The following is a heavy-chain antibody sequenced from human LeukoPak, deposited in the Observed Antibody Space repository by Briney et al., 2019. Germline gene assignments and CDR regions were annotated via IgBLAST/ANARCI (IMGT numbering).Heavy chain of an antibody. Sequence: GGSLRLSCAASGFTFGSYAMSWVRQAPGKGLECVSPISGSGGSTYFAGSVKGRFTISRDNYKHKLYLQMTGLRAEDTGMYYCTWGYSGSYYGSRFDYWGQGALVSVSS. V-gene: IGHV3-23*01. D-gene: IGHD3-10*01. J-gene: IGHJ4*02. CDR1: GFTFGSYA. CDR2: ISGSGGST. CDR3: TWGYSGSYYGSRFDY.